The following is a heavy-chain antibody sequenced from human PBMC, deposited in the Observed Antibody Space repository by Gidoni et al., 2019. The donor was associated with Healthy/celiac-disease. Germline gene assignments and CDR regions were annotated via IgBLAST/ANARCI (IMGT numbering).Heavy chain of an antibody. Sequence: EVQLLASGGGLVQRGGFLRLPCAASGFTSRSHAMTWVLQAPGKGLEWVSAISGSGGSTYYADSVKGRFTISRDNSKNTLYLQMNSLRAEDTAVYYCAKAMKLLWFGEESYYYYGMDVWGQGTTVTVSS. V-gene: IGHV3-23*01. D-gene: IGHD3-10*01. CDR2: ISGSGGST. CDR3: AKAMKLLWFGEESYYYYGMDV. J-gene: IGHJ6*02. CDR1: GFTSRSHA.